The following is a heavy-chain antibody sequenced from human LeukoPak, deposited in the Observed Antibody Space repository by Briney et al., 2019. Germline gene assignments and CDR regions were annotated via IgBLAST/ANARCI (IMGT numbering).Heavy chain of an antibody. Sequence: KPGGSLRLSCAASGFTFSSYSMNWVRQAPGKGLEWVSSISSSSSYIYYADSVKGRFTISRDNAKNSLYLQMNSLRVEDTAVYYCARDPIRVSPSGYYRSDDYWGQGTLVTVSS. D-gene: IGHD3-22*01. CDR2: ISSSSSYI. CDR3: ARDPIRVSPSGYYRSDDY. V-gene: IGHV3-21*01. J-gene: IGHJ4*02. CDR1: GFTFSSYS.